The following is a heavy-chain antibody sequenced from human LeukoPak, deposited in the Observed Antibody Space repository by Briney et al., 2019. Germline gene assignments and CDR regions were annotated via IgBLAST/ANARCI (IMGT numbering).Heavy chain of an antibody. CDR3: TRDRMRANWFDP. CDR2: IKQDGSEK. Sequence: GGSLRLSCAASGFTFSNYWMTWVRQAPGKGLEWVANIKQDGSEKNYVDSVKGRFTISRDNAKNSLYLQMNSLRAEDTAVYFCTRDRMRANWFDPWGQGTLVIVSP. J-gene: IGHJ5*02. CDR1: GFTFSNYW. V-gene: IGHV3-7*01. D-gene: IGHD2-8*01.